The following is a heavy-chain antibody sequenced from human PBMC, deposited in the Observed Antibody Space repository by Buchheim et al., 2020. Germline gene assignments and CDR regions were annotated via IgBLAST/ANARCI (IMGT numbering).Heavy chain of an antibody. CDR2: IKQDGSEK. V-gene: IGHV3-7*03. CDR1: GFTFSSYW. J-gene: IGHJ6*02. Sequence: EVQLVESGGGLVQPGGSLRLSCAASGFTFSSYWMSWVRQAPGKGLEWVANIKQDGSEKYYVDSVKGRFTISRDNAKNSLYLQMNSLRAEDTAVYYCAREGPAYYYYYYGMDVWGQGTT. CDR3: AREGPAYYYYYYGMDV.